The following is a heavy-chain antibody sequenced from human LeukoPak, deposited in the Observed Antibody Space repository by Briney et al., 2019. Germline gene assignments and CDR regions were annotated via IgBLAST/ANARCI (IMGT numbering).Heavy chain of an antibody. Sequence: GASVKVSFKASRYTFTDYYVHRVRQAPGQGLEWMGWINPNSGGTNYAQKFQGRVTMTRDTSISTAYMELSRLRSDDTAVYYCAREGLIVGGTHLVLFWRQGTLVTVSS. J-gene: IGHJ4*02. V-gene: IGHV1-2*02. CDR2: INPNSGGT. D-gene: IGHD1-26*01. CDR3: AREGLIVGGTHLVLF. CDR1: RYTFTDYY.